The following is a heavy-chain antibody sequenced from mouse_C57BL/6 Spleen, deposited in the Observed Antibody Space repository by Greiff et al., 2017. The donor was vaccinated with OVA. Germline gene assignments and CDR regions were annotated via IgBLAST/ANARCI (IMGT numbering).Heavy chain of an antibody. CDR1: GYTFTSYW. CDR2: IHPNSGST. CDR3: ARAGTGYFDD. V-gene: IGHV1-64*01. J-gene: IGHJ2*01. D-gene: IGHD4-1*01. Sequence: QVQLKQPGAELVKPGASVKLSCKASGYTFTSYWMHWVKQRPGQGLEWIGMIHPNSGSTNYNEKFKSKATLTVDKSSSTAYMQLSSLTSEDSAVYYGARAGTGYFDDWGQGTTLTVSS.